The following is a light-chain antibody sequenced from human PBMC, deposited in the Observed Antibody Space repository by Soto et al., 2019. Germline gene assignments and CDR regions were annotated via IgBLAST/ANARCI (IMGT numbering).Light chain of an antibody. V-gene: IGKV3D-20*01. CDR1: QSVRGRY. CDR3: QQYGSLWT. CDR2: DAS. Sequence: EIVLTQSPATLSVSPGERATLSCGASQSVRGRYLAWYQQKPGLAPRLLIYDASRRATGIPDRFSGSGSGTDFTLTISRLEPEDFAVYYCQQYGSLWTFGQGTKVEI. J-gene: IGKJ1*01.